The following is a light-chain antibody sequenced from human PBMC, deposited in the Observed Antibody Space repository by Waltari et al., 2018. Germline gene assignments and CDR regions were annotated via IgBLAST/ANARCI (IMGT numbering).Light chain of an antibody. CDR1: SSDVGGYNY. CDR3: CSYAGSYTYV. J-gene: IGLJ1*01. Sequence: QSALPQPRSVSGSPGQSVTIPCTGTSSDVGGYNYVSWYQQHPGKAPKLMIHDVSQRPSGVPDRFSGSKSGNTASLTISGLQAEDEADYYCCSYAGSYTYVFGTGTKVTVL. CDR2: DVS. V-gene: IGLV2-11*01.